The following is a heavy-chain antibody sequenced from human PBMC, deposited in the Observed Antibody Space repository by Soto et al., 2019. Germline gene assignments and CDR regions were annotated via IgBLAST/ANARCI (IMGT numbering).Heavy chain of an antibody. CDR1: GGSVRSNNW. Sequence: SETLSLTCAVSGGSVRSNNWWFWVRQPPGKGLEWIGEIHHRESTNLNPSLKSRVTISVDRSKNEFSLKVRSVTAADTAVYYCGCRVEDISYDYYGMDVWGQGTTVTVSS. CDR3: GCRVEDISYDYYGMDV. V-gene: IGHV4-4*02. J-gene: IGHJ6*02. CDR2: IHHREST. D-gene: IGHD2-15*01.